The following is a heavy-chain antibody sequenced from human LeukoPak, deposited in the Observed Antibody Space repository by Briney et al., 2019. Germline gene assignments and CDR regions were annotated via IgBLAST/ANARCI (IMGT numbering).Heavy chain of an antibody. CDR1: GGSFSGYY. V-gene: IGHV4-34*01. CDR3: ASALYYYGSGSYSEDAFDI. D-gene: IGHD3-10*01. Sequence: SETLSLTCSVYGGSFSGYYWIWIRPPPGKGREWIGEINHSGSTNYNPSLKSRVTISVDTSKNQFSLKLSSVAAADTAVYYCASALYYYGSGSYSEDAFDIWGQGTMVTVSS. CDR2: INHSGST. J-gene: IGHJ3*02.